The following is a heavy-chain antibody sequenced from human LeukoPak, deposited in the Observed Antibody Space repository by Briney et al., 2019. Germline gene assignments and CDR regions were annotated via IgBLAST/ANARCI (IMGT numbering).Heavy chain of an antibody. D-gene: IGHD6-13*01. CDR3: ARDRSSSWYPEYFQH. J-gene: IGHJ1*01. CDR2: ISAYNGNT. Sequence: ASVKVSCKASGYTFTKYGITWVRQAPGQGLEWMGWISAYNGNTNYAQKLQGRVTMTTDTSTSTAYMELRSLRSDDTAVYYCARDRSSSWYPEYFQHWGQGTLVTVSS. V-gene: IGHV1-18*01. CDR1: GYTFTKYG.